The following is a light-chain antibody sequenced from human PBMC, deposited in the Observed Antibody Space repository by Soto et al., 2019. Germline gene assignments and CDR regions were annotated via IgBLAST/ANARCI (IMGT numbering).Light chain of an antibody. V-gene: IGLV1-44*01. CDR3: VAWDDSLNGYVV. CDR2: SNN. Sequence: QSVLTKPPSGSGAPGGGGTISCSGSSPNIGSNTVNWYRQLPGTAPKLVIYSNNQRPSGVPDRFSGSKSGTSASLAISGLQSEDEADYYCVAWDDSLNGYVVFGGGTKVTVL. J-gene: IGLJ2*01. CDR1: SPNIGSNT.